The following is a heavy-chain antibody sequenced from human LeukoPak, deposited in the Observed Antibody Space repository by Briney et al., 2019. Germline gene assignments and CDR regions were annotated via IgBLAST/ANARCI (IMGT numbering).Heavy chain of an antibody. CDR1: RDSFTSYW. CDR3: ARRAHSDPSDCFDI. CDR2: IYPGDSDT. Sequence: GESPKISCKGSRDSFTSYWIGWVRQMPGKGLEWMGIIYPGDSDTRNSPSFQGQVTISVDKSISTAYLQWGSLKASDTAMYYCARRAHSDPSDCFDIWGQGTMVTVSS. J-gene: IGHJ3*02. V-gene: IGHV5-51*01. D-gene: IGHD2-21*01.